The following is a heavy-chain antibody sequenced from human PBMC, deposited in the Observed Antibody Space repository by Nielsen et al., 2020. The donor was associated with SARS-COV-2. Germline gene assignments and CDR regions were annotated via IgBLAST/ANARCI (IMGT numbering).Heavy chain of an antibody. CDR1: GFTFSSYW. CDR3: ARGRFLEDP. CDR2: IKQDGSEK. V-gene: IGHV3-7*03. J-gene: IGHJ5*02. Sequence: GVLKISCAASGFTFSSYWMSWVRQAPGKGLEWVANIKQDGSEKYYVDSVKGRFTISRDNAKNSLYLQMNSLRAEDTAVYYCARGRFLEDPWGQGTLVTVSS. D-gene: IGHD3-3*01.